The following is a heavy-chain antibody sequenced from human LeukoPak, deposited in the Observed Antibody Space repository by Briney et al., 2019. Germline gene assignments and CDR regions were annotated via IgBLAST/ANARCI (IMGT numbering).Heavy chain of an antibody. CDR2: TYYMSKWYN. J-gene: IGHJ4*02. CDR1: GDSVPSNSAA. D-gene: IGHD2-8*01. CDR3: AREYSTEVFDY. Sequence: SQTLSLTCALSGDSVPSNSAAWNWIRQSPPRGLQWLGRTYYMSKWYNDYAVSVKTRITINPDTSKNQFSLQLNSVTPEDTAVYYCAREYSTEVFDYWGQGTLVTVSS. V-gene: IGHV6-1*01.